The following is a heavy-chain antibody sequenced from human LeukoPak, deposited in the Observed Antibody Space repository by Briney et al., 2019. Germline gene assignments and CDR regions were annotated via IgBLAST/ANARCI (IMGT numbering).Heavy chain of an antibody. V-gene: IGHV3-23*01. CDR1: GFTFSTYA. Sequence: PGGSLRLSCAASGFTFSTYAMTWVRQAPGKGLEWVSSISGSGAGKFYAAPVKGRFITSRDNSKNTLYVQMNSLRAEDTAVYYCAKAAYGDYAGAFDIWGQGTMVIVSS. CDR2: ISGSGAGK. J-gene: IGHJ3*02. D-gene: IGHD4-17*01. CDR3: AKAAYGDYAGAFDI.